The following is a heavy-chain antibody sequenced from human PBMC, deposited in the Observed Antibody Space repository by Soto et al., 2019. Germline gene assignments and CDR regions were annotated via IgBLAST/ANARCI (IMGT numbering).Heavy chain of an antibody. CDR2: ISSSGSSI. CDR3: ARVRFGEWGYAMDV. V-gene: IGHV3-11*01. CDR1: GLTFSDCY. Sequence: QVQLVESGGGLVKPGGSLRLSCAASGLTFSDCYMNWIRQAPGKGLEWVSYISSSGSSINYEGSVKGRFTISRDNAKNSLYLQMNSLRAEDPAMYYCARVRFGEWGYAMDVWGQGTTVTVSS. J-gene: IGHJ6*02. D-gene: IGHD3-10*01.